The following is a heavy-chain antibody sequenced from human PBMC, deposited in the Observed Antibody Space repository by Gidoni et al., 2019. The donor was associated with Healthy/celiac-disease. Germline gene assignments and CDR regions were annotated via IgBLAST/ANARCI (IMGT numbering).Heavy chain of an antibody. D-gene: IGHD2-15*01. V-gene: IGHV1-24*01. CDR3: ATAAYCSGGSCYLDAFDI. Sequence: QVQRVQSGAEVKKPGASVKVSCKVSGYTITVLSMHWVRPAPGKGLEWMGGFDPEDGETIYAQKFQGRVTMTEDTSTDTAYMELSSLRSEDTAVYYCATAAYCSGGSCYLDAFDIWGQGTMVTVSS. CDR2: FDPEDGET. J-gene: IGHJ3*02. CDR1: GYTITVLS.